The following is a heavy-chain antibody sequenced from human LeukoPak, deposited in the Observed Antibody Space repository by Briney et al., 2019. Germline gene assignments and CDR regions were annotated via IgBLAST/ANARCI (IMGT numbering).Heavy chain of an antibody. CDR1: GFTFSSYW. Sequence: LAGGSLRLSCAASGFTFSSYWMSWVRQAPGTGLEWVANIKQDGSEKYYVDSVKGRFTIYRDNAKNSLYLQMNSLKTEDTAVYYCTRSEYTYYYDGSGYLIDYWGQGTLVTVSS. J-gene: IGHJ4*02. V-gene: IGHV3-7*03. D-gene: IGHD3-22*01. CDR2: IKQDGSEK. CDR3: TRSEYTYYYDGSGYLIDY.